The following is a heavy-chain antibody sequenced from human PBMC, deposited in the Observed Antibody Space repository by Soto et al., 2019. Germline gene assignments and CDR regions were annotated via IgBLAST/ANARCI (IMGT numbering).Heavy chain of an antibody. D-gene: IGHD3-10*01. CDR1: GFTFSSYA. Sequence: VGSLRLSCAASGFTFSSYAMSWVRQAPGKGMEWVSAISGSGGRTYYADSVKGRFTISRDNSKNTLYLQMNSLRAEDTAVYYCAKGERRYYGSGSYYRLGNWFDPWGQGTLVTVSS. CDR3: AKGERRYYGSGSYYRLGNWFDP. CDR2: ISGSGGRT. J-gene: IGHJ5*02. V-gene: IGHV3-23*01.